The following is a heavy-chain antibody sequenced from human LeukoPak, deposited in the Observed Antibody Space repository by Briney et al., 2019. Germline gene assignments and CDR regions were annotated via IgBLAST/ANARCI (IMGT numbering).Heavy chain of an antibody. V-gene: IGHV3-9*03. CDR3: AKGASYGTYDAFDF. CDR2: ISWNSGSI. J-gene: IGHJ3*01. D-gene: IGHD3-16*01. CDR1: GFTFDDYA. Sequence: GGSLRLSCAASGFTFDDYAMHWVRQAPGKGLEWVSGISWNSGSIGYAESVKGRFTISRDNAKSSLSLQMNSLRAEDMALYYCAKGASYGTYDAFDFWGQGTMVTVSS.